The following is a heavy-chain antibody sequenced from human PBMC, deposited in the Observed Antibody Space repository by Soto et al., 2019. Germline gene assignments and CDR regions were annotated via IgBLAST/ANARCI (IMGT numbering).Heavy chain of an antibody. CDR1: GFSFSDFN. CDR2: ISKEGTFK. V-gene: IGHV3-30*18. J-gene: IGHJ4*02. CDR3: VKGSLPGDYERNFDS. D-gene: IGHD4-17*01. Sequence: QVQLVESGGGVVQPGRSLRLSCAASGFSFSDFNMHWVRKAPGKGLQWVARISKEGTFKYYADSVKGRFTISRDNSENILYLQINSLIAEDTAVYFCVKGSLPGDYERNFDSWGQGILVTVSS.